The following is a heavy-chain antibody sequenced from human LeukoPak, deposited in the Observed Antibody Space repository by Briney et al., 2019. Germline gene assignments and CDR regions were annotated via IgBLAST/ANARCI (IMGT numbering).Heavy chain of an antibody. CDR2: IYGDGRT. V-gene: IGHV3-53*01. CDR3: ARGWLQLATAFDY. D-gene: IGHD2-15*01. J-gene: IGHJ4*02. Sequence: PGGSLRLSCAASGFTVYSNHMSWVRQAPETGPEWVSVIYGDGRTYYADSVKGRSTISRDNSKNTLYLQMNNLRTEDTAVYYCARGWLQLATAFDYCGQGTPVTVSS. CDR1: GFTVYSNH.